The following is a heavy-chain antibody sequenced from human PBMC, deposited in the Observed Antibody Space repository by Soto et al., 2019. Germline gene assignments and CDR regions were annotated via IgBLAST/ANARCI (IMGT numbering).Heavy chain of an antibody. V-gene: IGHV1-69*12. CDR2: IIPIFGPA. D-gene: IGHD2-2*01. CDR3: ARHVPAAGYYYGMAV. J-gene: IGHJ6*02. CDR1: GGTFSSYA. Sequence: QVQLVQSGAEVKKPGSSVKVSCKASGGTFSSYAISWVRQAPGQGLEWMGGIIPIFGPANYAQKFQGRVTITADDSTSTAYLALSSLRSEDTAVYYCARHVPAAGYYYGMAVWGQGTTVTVSS.